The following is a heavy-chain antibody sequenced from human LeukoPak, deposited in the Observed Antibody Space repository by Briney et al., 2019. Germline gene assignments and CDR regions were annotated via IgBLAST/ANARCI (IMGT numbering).Heavy chain of an antibody. CDR2: IYYSGST. D-gene: IGHD3-9*01. CDR1: GGSISSYY. CDR3: ARVAAIFNNWFDP. Sequence: SETLSLTCTVSGGSISSYYWSWIRQPPGKGLEWIGYIYYSGSTNYNPSLKSRVTISVDTSKNQFSLKLSSVTAADTAVYYCARVAAIFNNWFDPWGQGTLVTVSS. J-gene: IGHJ5*02. V-gene: IGHV4-59*01.